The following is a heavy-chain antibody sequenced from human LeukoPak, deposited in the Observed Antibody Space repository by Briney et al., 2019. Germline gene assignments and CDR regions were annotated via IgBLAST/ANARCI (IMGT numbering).Heavy chain of an antibody. CDR3: AKPRGGCSSTSCTSGGYYFDY. D-gene: IGHD2-2*01. CDR1: GFTFSSYA. V-gene: IGHV3-23*01. CDR2: ISGSGGST. Sequence: PGGSLRLSCAASGFTFSSYAMSWVRQAPGKGLEWVSAISGSGGSTYYADSVKGRFTISRDNSKNTLYLQMNSLRAEDTAVYYCAKPRGGCSSTSCTSGGYYFDYWGQGTPVTVSS. J-gene: IGHJ4*02.